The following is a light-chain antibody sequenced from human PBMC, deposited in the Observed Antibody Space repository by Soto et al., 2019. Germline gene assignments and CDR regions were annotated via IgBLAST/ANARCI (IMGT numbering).Light chain of an antibody. J-gene: IGKJ4*01. CDR1: QSVSSDY. Sequence: EIVLTQSPGTLFLSLGERATLSCRASQSVSSDYVAWYRQKPGQVPTVLIYRASTRATGIPDRFSGSGSGTDFTLTISRVEPEDFAVYYCQQYGSSPLTFGGGTRVEIK. V-gene: IGKV3-20*01. CDR2: RAS. CDR3: QQYGSSPLT.